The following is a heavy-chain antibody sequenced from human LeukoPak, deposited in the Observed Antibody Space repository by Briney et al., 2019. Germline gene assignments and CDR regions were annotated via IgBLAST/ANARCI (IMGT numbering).Heavy chain of an antibody. D-gene: IGHD5-12*01. V-gene: IGHV1-8*01. CDR3: ARRPLEGGYLFSIGGWDYYYGMDV. CDR1: GYTFTSYD. CDR2: MNPNSGNT. Sequence: ASVKVSCKASGYTFTSYDINWVRQATGQGLEWMGWMNPNSGNTGYAQKFQGRVTMTRNTSISTAYMELSSLRSEDTAVYYCARRPLEGGYLFSIGGWDYYYGMDVWGQGTTVTVSS. J-gene: IGHJ6*02.